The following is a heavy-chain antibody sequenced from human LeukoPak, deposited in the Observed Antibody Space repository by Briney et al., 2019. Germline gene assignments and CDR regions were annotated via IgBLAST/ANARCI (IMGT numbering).Heavy chain of an antibody. V-gene: IGHV1-2*02. Sequence: VKVSCKASGYTFTGYYMNWVRQAPGQGLEWMGWTNSDSGFTKYAQKFQGRVTMTRDTSITTVYMDLTRLTSDDTAVYYCARNFDMKGFDPWGQGTLVTVSS. D-gene: IGHD3-9*01. CDR3: ARNFDMKGFDP. CDR2: TNSDSGFT. CDR1: GYTFTGYY. J-gene: IGHJ5*02.